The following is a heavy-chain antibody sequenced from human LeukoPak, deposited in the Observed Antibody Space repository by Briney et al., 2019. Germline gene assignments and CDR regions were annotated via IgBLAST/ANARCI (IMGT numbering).Heavy chain of an antibody. CDR2: ISDSGSDT. CDR1: GFTFSRYA. D-gene: IGHD3-22*01. J-gene: IGHJ4*02. Sequence: GGSLRLSCAASGFTFSRYAMSWVRQAPGTGLEWVSVISDSGSDTYYADSVKGRFTISRANSKNTVYLQMNSLRADDTAVYYCAIPDSSGFYFSICFDYWGQGTLVTVSS. V-gene: IGHV3-23*01. CDR3: AIPDSSGFYFSICFDY.